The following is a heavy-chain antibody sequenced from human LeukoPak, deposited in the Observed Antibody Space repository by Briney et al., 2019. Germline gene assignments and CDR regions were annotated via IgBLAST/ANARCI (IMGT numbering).Heavy chain of an antibody. V-gene: IGHV1-69*05. CDR3: ASKYYGSGSYKLPFDY. D-gene: IGHD3-10*01. J-gene: IGHJ4*02. CDR2: IIPIFGTA. CDR1: GGTFSSYA. Sequence: EASVKVSCKASGGTFSSYAISWVRQAPGQGLEWMGGIIPIFGTANYAQKFQGRVTITTDESTSTAYMELSSLRSEDTAVYYCASKYYGSGSYKLPFDYWGQGTLVTVSS.